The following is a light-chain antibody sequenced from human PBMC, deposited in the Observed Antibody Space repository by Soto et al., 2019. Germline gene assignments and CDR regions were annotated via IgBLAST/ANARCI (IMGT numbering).Light chain of an antibody. CDR3: QQYISFSS. Sequence: AIRMTQSPSSFSASTGDRVTITCRASQGISSYLAWYQQKPGKAPKLLIYKASSLESGVPSRFSGSGSGTEFTLTISSLQPDDFATYYCQQYISFSSFGQGTKADIK. CDR1: QGISSY. J-gene: IGKJ1*01. CDR2: KAS. V-gene: IGKV1-8*01.